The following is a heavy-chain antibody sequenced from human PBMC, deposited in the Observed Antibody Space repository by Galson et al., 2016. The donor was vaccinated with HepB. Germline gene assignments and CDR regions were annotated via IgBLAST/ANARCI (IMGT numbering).Heavy chain of an antibody. Sequence: SLRLSCAASGFTFSLFGVHWVRQAPGKGLDWVAVISNDGSSEYYADPVKGRFTISRDNSKNTVYLQMSSLRAEDTALYYCAKGGDYFQLWGQGTLVIVSS. J-gene: IGHJ1*01. CDR2: ISNDGSSE. CDR3: AKGGDYFQL. CDR1: GFTFSLFG. V-gene: IGHV3-30*18. D-gene: IGHD5-12*01.